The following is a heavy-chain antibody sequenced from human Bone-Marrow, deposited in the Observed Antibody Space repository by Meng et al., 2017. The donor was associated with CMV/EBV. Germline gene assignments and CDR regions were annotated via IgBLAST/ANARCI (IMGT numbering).Heavy chain of an antibody. Sequence: SETLSLTCAVYGGSFSGYYWSWIRQPPGKGLEWIGEINHSGSTNYNPSLKSRVTISVDTSKNQFSLKLSSVTAADTAVYYCARCRYYDFWSGYLDYYYYGMDVWGQGTTVTVSS. J-gene: IGHJ6*02. CDR2: INHSGST. CDR3: ARCRYYDFWSGYLDYYYYGMDV. CDR1: GGSFSGYY. D-gene: IGHD3-3*01. V-gene: IGHV4-34*01.